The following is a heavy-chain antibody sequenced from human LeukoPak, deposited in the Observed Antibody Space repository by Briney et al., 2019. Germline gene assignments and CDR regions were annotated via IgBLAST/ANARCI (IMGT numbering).Heavy chain of an antibody. V-gene: IGHV3-30*18. CDR1: GFTFSSYG. D-gene: IGHD3-22*01. Sequence: GRSLRLSCAASGFTFSSYGMHWVRQAPGKGPEWVAVISYDGSNKYYADSVKGRFTISRDNSKNTLYLQMNSLRAEDTAVYYCAKQSRYYDSSGPGAFDIWGQGTMVTVSS. J-gene: IGHJ3*02. CDR2: ISYDGSNK. CDR3: AKQSRYYDSSGPGAFDI.